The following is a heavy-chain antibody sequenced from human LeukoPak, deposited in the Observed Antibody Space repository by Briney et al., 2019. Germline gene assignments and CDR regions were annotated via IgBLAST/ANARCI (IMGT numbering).Heavy chain of an antibody. Sequence: PGRSLRLSCAASGFTFSSYAMHWVRQAPGKGLEWVAVISYDGSNKYYADSVKSRFTISRDNSKNTVYLQMNSLRPEDTAVYYCSKDLGYTYGRGDFEYWGQGTLVTVSS. CDR3: SKDLGYTYGRGDFEY. V-gene: IGHV3-30-3*01. D-gene: IGHD5-18*01. J-gene: IGHJ4*02. CDR1: GFTFSSYA. CDR2: ISYDGSNK.